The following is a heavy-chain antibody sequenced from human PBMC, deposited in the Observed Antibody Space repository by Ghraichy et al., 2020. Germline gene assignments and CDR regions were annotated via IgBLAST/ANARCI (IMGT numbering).Heavy chain of an antibody. V-gene: IGHV6-1*01. CDR2: TYYRSKWYN. CDR1: GDSVSSNSAG. Sequence: SQTLSLTCAISGDSVSSNSAGWHWIRQSPSRGLEWLGRTYYRSKWYNDYAVSVKSRITINPDTSKNQFSLHLNSVTPEDTAVYYCARNTGWSFDFCGQGTLVTVSS. CDR3: ARNTGWSFDF. D-gene: IGHD2-15*01. J-gene: IGHJ4*02.